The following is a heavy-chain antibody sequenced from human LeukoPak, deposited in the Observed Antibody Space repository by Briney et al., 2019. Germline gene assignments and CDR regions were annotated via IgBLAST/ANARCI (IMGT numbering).Heavy chain of an antibody. V-gene: IGHV3-23*01. D-gene: IGHD6-19*01. CDR2: ISGSGGST. J-gene: IGHJ4*02. CDR1: GFTFSSYG. CDR3: ASLGSSGWYGLRDFDY. Sequence: GGSLRLSCAASGFTFSSYGMSWVRQAPGKGLEWVSAISGSGGSTYYADSVKGRFTISRDNSKNTLYLQMNSLRAEDTAVYYCASLGSSGWYGLRDFDYWGQGTLVTVSS.